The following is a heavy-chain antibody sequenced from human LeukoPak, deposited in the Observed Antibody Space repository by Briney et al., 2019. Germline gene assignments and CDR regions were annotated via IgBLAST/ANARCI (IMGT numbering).Heavy chain of an antibody. D-gene: IGHD3-22*01. CDR1: GGSISSSGDY. Sequence: SETLSLTCTVSGGSISSSGDYWGWIRQPPGKGLEWIGSIHYSGGTYYNPSLKSRVTISVDTSKKQCSLKLSSVTAADTAVYYCARRIGGRITMIVVAKGPEYYFDYWGQGTLVTVSS. CDR3: ARRIGGRITMIVVAKGPEYYFDY. CDR2: IHYSGGT. V-gene: IGHV4-39*01. J-gene: IGHJ4*02.